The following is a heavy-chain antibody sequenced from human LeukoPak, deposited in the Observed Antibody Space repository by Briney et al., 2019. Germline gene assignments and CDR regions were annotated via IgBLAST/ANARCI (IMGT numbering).Heavy chain of an antibody. CDR3: ARAALYKWFDP. J-gene: IGHJ5*02. CDR2: IFDSGST. Sequence: SQTLSLTCTVSGGSISSGGYYWSWIRQYPGKGLEWIGNIFDSGSTYYNPSLKSRVIMPVDTSKNQFSLKVSSVTAADTAVYYCARAALYKWFDPWGQGTLVTVSS. V-gene: IGHV4-31*03. CDR1: GGSISSGGYY.